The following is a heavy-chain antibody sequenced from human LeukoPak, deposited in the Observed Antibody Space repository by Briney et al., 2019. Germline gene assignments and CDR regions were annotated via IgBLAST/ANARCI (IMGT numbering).Heavy chain of an antibody. CDR3: ARAGGSYDILTGYWDY. CDR1: GFTFSSYS. V-gene: IGHV3-21*01. CDR2: ISSSSSYI. J-gene: IGHJ4*02. Sequence: GGSLRLSCAASGFTFSSYSMNWVRQAPGKGLEWVSSISSSSSYIYYADSVKGRFTISRDNAKNSLYLQMNSLRAEDTAVYYCARAGGSYDILTGYWDYWGQGTLVTVSS. D-gene: IGHD3-9*01.